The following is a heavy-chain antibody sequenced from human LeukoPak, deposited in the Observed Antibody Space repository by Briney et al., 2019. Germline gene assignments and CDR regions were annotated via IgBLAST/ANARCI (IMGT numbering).Heavy chain of an antibody. J-gene: IGHJ6*02. Sequence: PGGSLRLSCAASGFTFSSYGMHWVRQAPGKGLEWVAAISYDGSNKYYADSVKGRFTISRDNSKNTLYLQMNSLRAEDTAVYYCAKVSRYCSSTSCYTYYYYYGMDVWGQGTTVTVSS. CDR1: GFTFSSYG. V-gene: IGHV3-30*18. CDR3: AKVSRYCSSTSCYTYYYYYGMDV. D-gene: IGHD2-2*02. CDR2: ISYDGSNK.